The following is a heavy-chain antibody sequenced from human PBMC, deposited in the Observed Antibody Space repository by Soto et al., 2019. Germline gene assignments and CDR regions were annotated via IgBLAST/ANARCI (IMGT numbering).Heavy chain of an antibody. J-gene: IGHJ1*01. CDR3: ARRSSSGWYFQH. CDR2: IDPSDSYT. CDR1: GNSFTRYW. Sequence: GESLTISCTCSGNSFTRYWISWVRQMPGKGLEWMGRIDPSDSYTNYSPSFQGHVTISADKSISTAYLQWSSLKASDTAMYYCARRSSSGWYFQHWGQGTLVTVSS. V-gene: IGHV5-10-1*01. D-gene: IGHD6-19*01.